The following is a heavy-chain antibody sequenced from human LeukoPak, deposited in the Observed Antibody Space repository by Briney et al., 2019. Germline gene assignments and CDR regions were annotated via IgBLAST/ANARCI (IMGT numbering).Heavy chain of an antibody. D-gene: IGHD1-7*01. CDR1: GFTFSSYW. V-gene: IGHV3-7*01. CDR3: ARESLVSGTARGNYYYYGMDA. CDR2: IKQDGTEK. Sequence: PGGSLRLSCAASGFTFSSYWMSWVRQAPGKGLEWVANIKQDGTEKYYVDSVKGRFTISRDNAKNSLYLQMNSLRAEDTAVYFCARESLVSGTARGNYYYYGMDAWGQGSTVTVSS. J-gene: IGHJ6*02.